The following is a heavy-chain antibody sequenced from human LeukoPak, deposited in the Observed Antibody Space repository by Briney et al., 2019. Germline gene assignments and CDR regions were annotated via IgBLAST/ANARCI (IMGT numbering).Heavy chain of an antibody. Sequence: PGGSLRLSCAASGLIFTNAWMNWVRQAPGKGLEWVGGIKSDADGGTTDHAAPVKGRFTISRNDSKSTLYLQMNSLRTEDTAAYYCTTDPGYCTSTMCHAGLRWGQGTLVTVSS. CDR3: TTDPGYCTSTMCHAGLR. D-gene: IGHD2-2*01. J-gene: IGHJ4*02. CDR1: GLIFTNAW. CDR2: IKSDADGGTT. V-gene: IGHV3-15*01.